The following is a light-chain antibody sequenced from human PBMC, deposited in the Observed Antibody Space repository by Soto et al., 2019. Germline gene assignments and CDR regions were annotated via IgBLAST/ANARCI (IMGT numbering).Light chain of an antibody. CDR2: LNYAGRY. CDR3: QTWGTGIWG. J-gene: IGLJ3*02. CDR1: SGHRSYA. Sequence: PVLTQSPSASASLGASVKLPGTLRSGHRSYALAWHQQQPEKGPQFLMKLNYAGRYSQGDGIPDRFPGSSSGAELYLTISSLQSEYEADSYCQTWGTGIWGFCGGTKLTVL. V-gene: IGLV4-69*01.